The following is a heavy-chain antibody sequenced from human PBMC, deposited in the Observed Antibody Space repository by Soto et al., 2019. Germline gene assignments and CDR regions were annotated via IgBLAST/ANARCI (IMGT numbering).Heavy chain of an antibody. CDR2: IYPGDSDT. J-gene: IGHJ6*02. CDR3: ARAITIFGVVPDYYGMDV. Sequence: PGESLKISCKGSGYSLTSYWIGWVRQMPGKGLEWMGIIYPGDSDTRYSPSFQGQVTISADKSISTAYQQWSSLKASDTAMYYCARAITIFGVVPDYYGMDVWGQGTTVTVSS. V-gene: IGHV5-51*01. CDR1: GYSLTSYW. D-gene: IGHD3-3*01.